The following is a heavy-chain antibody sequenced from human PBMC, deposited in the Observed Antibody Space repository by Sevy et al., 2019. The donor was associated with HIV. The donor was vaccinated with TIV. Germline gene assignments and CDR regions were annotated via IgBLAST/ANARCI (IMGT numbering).Heavy chain of an antibody. CDR3: ARDRGGITGTSYYYGMDV. Sequence: ASVKVPCKASGYTFTGYYMHWVRQAPGQGLEWMGWINPNSGGTNYAQKFQGRVTMTRDTSISTAYMELSRLRSDDTAVYYCARDRGGITGTSYYYGMDVWGQGTTVTVSS. V-gene: IGHV1-2*02. CDR2: INPNSGGT. CDR1: GYTFTGYY. J-gene: IGHJ6*02. D-gene: IGHD1-7*01.